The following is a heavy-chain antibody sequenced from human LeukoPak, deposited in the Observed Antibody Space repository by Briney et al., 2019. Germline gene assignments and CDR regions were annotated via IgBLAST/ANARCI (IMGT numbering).Heavy chain of an antibody. V-gene: IGHV3-23*01. D-gene: IGHD3-10*01. CDR3: AKDTYGRFDL. CDR2: VDYSGGDT. CDR1: GFTLSSYE. Sequence: PGGSLRLSCIASGFTLSSYEMSWIRQAPGKGLEWVSSVDYSGGDTHYADSVKGRFTISRDNSKNRLDLEMNSLRAEDTATYFCAKDTYGRFDLWGPGTLVTVSS. J-gene: IGHJ4*02.